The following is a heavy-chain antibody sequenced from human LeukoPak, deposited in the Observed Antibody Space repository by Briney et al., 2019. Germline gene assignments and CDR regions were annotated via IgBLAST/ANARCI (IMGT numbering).Heavy chain of an antibody. V-gene: IGHV3-7*01. CDR1: GFTFSSYW. CDR3: ARALYGDYGDDGMDV. D-gene: IGHD4-17*01. J-gene: IGHJ6*02. Sequence: GGSLRLSCAASGFTFSSYWMSWVRQTPGKGLEWVANIKQDGSEKYYVDSVKGRFTISRDNAKNSLYLQMNSLRAEDTAVYYCARALYGDYGDDGMDVCGQGTTVTVSS. CDR2: IKQDGSEK.